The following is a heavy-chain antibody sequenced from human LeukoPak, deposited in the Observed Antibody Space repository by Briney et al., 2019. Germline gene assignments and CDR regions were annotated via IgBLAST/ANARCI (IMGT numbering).Heavy chain of an antibody. Sequence: PGGSLRLSCAASGFTFSSFWMSWVRQAPGKGLEWVANIKQDGSEAYYVDSVKGRFTISRDNAKNSLYLQMNSLRAEDTAVYYCAKKTYYYDTSNLGWFDPWGQGTLVTVSS. V-gene: IGHV3-7*05. CDR3: AKKTYYYDTSNLGWFDP. CDR1: GFTFSSFW. CDR2: IKQDGSEA. D-gene: IGHD3-22*01. J-gene: IGHJ5*02.